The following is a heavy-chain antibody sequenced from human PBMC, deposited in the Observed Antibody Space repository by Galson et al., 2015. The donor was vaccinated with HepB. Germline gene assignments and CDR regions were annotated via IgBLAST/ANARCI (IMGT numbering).Heavy chain of an antibody. V-gene: IGHV3-23*01. Sequence: SLRLSCAASGFIFTNYAINWLRQAPGKGLEWVSTISGSGNTRYYADSLKGRFTISRDSSKNTLYQQMNSLKTEDTAVYYCTTDPTIVVGATRGPALYYYGMDVWGQGTTVTVSS. D-gene: IGHD1-26*01. CDR1: GFIFTNYA. CDR2: ISGSGNTR. CDR3: TTDPTIVVGATRGPALYYYGMDV. J-gene: IGHJ6*02.